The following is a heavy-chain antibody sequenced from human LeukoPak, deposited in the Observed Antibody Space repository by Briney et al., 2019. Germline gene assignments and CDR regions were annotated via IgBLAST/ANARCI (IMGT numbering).Heavy chain of an antibody. CDR2: VSGSGTHT. V-gene: IGHV3-23*01. CDR3: EKDRVAWVTLGFYFAY. D-gene: IGHD2-21*02. Sequence: PGGSLRLSCAATGFTFSNYAMAWVRQAPGKGLEWISAVSGSGTHTYYADSVKGRFIVSRDNSKSTLYLQMDSLRAEDTAVYYCEKDRVAWVTLGFYFAYWGQGSLVTVSS. J-gene: IGHJ4*02. CDR1: GFTFSNYA.